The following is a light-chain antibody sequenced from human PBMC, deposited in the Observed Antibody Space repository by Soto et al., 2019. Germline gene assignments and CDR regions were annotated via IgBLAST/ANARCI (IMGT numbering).Light chain of an antibody. CDR2: DVS. V-gene: IGLV2-11*01. Sequence: QSVLTQPRSVSGSPRQSVTISCTGTSSDVGGYNYVSWYQQHPGKAPKLMIYDVSKRPSGVPDRFSGSKSGNTASLTISGLQAEDEADYYCCSYAGSYTYVFGTGTKLTAL. CDR3: CSYAGSYTYV. J-gene: IGLJ1*01. CDR1: SSDVGGYNY.